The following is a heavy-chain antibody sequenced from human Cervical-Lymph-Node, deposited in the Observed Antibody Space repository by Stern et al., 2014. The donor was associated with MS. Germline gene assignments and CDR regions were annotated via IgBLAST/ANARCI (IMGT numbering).Heavy chain of an antibody. CDR3: ASGTGSKRPTGNY. Sequence: VQLVQSGAEVKKPGASVKVSCKASGYTFTSHYMHWVRQAPGQGLEWVGIINPSGDSASYAQKFQGRVTMTRDKSTSTVYMELSSLRSEDTAVYYCASGTGSKRPTGNYWGQGTLVTVSS. J-gene: IGHJ4*02. D-gene: IGHD3/OR15-3a*01. CDR1: GYTFTSHY. V-gene: IGHV1-46*01. CDR2: INPSGDSA.